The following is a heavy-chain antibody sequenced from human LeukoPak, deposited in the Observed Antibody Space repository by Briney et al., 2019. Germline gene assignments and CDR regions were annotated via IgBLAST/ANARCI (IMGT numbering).Heavy chain of an antibody. Sequence: PSETLSLTCAVYGGSFSGYYWSWIRQPPGKGLEWIGEINHSGSTNYNPSLKSRVTISVDTSKNQFSLKLSSVTAADTAVYYCARGVIVVVAFDAFDIWGQGTMVTVSS. CDR3: ARGVIVVVAFDAFDI. D-gene: IGHD3-22*01. V-gene: IGHV4-34*01. J-gene: IGHJ3*02. CDR2: INHSGST. CDR1: GGSFSGYY.